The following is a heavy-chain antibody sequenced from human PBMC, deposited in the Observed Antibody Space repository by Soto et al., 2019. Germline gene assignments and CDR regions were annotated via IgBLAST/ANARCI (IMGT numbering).Heavy chain of an antibody. V-gene: IGHV3-23*01. CDR3: ASPIHRDGDYVQDAFDI. J-gene: IGHJ3*02. Sequence: GGSLRLSCAASGFPFGRSAMSWVRQAPGKGLEWVAVIINDTAKTHYADSVKGRFTISRDNSKNTLYLQMNGLRAEDTAVYYCASPIHRDGDYVQDAFDIWGQGTMVTVSS. D-gene: IGHD4-17*01. CDR2: IINDTAKT. CDR1: GFPFGRSA.